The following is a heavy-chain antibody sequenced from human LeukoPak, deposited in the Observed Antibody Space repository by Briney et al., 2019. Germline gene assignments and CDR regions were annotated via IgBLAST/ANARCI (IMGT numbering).Heavy chain of an antibody. D-gene: IGHD1-26*01. CDR3: ATYSGSYSN. J-gene: IGHJ4*02. CDR2: ISYSGST. V-gene: IGHV4-59*01. CDR1: GVSISSYF. Sequence: PSETLSLTCSVSGVSISSYFWTWIRQPPGKGLEWIGYISYSGSTNYNPSLKSRVTVLVDTSKNQFSLNLNSVTAADTAVYYCATYSGSYSNWGQGTLVTVSS.